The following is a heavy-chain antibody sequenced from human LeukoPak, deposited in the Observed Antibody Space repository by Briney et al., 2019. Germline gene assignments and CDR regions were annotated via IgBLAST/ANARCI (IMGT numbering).Heavy chain of an antibody. CDR1: GFTFRSYA. J-gene: IGHJ4*02. CDR3: AKLSGEDGWYDHLNY. D-gene: IGHD6-19*01. CDR2: ISGSGGST. Sequence: GGSLRLSCAVSGFTFRSYAMSWVRQAPGKGLEWVSGISGSGGSTYYADSVKGRFTISRDNSKNTLYLQMNSLRVEDTAVYYCAKLSGEDGWYDHLNYWGQGILVTVSS. V-gene: IGHV3-23*01.